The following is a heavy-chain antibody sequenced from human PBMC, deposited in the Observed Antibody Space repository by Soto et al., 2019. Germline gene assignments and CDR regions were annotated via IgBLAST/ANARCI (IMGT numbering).Heavy chain of an antibody. J-gene: IGHJ6*02. V-gene: IGHV4-4*02. D-gene: IGHD1-7*01. CDR2: IYHSGST. Sequence: SQTLSLTCAVSGGSLSSSNWWSWVRQPPWKGLELIGEIYHSGSTNYNPSLKSRVTISVDKSKNQFSLKLSSVTAADTAVYYCASTYNWNYGYYYYGMDVWGQGTTVTVSS. CDR1: GGSLSSSNW. CDR3: ASTYNWNYGYYYYGMDV.